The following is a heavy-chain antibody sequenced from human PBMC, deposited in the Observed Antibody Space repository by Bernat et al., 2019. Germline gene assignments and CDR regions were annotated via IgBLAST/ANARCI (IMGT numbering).Heavy chain of an antibody. CDR3: AKDTIFGVVKNYYGMDV. J-gene: IGHJ6*02. CDR2: ISYDGSNK. CDR1: GFTFSSYG. D-gene: IGHD3-3*01. V-gene: IGHV3-30*18. Sequence: QVQLVESGGGVVQPGRSLRLSCAASGFTFSSYGMHWVRQAPGKGLEWVAVISYDGSNKYYADSVKGRFTISRDKSKNTLYLQMNSLRAEDTAVYYCAKDTIFGVVKNYYGMDVWGQGTTVTVSS.